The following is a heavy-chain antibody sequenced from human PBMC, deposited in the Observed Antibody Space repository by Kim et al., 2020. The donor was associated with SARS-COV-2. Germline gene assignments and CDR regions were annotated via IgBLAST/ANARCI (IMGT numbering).Heavy chain of an antibody. Sequence: PNRGDTDYAQKFQGRINMTRDTSISTAYMELSSLKVEDTAVYYCVPSMDVWGQGTPVTVAS. CDR2: PNRGDT. V-gene: IGHV1-8*01. J-gene: IGHJ6*02. CDR3: VPSMDV.